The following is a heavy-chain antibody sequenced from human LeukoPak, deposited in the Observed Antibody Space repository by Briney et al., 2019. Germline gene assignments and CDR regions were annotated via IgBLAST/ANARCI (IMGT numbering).Heavy chain of an antibody. CDR1: GFTFSDYY. V-gene: IGHV3-11*04. CDR2: ISSSGSTI. CDR3: ARDGMSYGPEYFQH. Sequence: GGSLRLSCAASGFTFSDYYMSWIRQAPGKGLEWVSYISSSGSTIYYADSVKGRFTISRDNAKSSLYLQMNSLRAEDTAVYYCARDGMSYGPEYFQHWGQGTLVTVSS. J-gene: IGHJ1*01. D-gene: IGHD5-18*01.